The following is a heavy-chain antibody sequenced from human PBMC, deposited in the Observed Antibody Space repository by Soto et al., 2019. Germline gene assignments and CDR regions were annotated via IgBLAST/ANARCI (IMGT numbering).Heavy chain of an antibody. J-gene: IGHJ6*02. CDR2: INSDGSST. D-gene: IGHD5-18*01. CDR3: ARSFLQPRWYHYYVMAV. Sequence: GGSLRLSCAASGFTFSSYWMHWVRQAPGKGLVWVSRINSDGSSTSYADSVKGRFTISRDNAKNTLYLQMNSLRAEDTAVYYCARSFLQPRWYHYYVMAVWGQGTTVTVSS. CDR1: GFTFSSYW. V-gene: IGHV3-74*01.